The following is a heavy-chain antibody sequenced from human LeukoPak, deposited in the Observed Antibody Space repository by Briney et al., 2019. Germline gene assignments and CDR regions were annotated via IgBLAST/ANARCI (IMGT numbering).Heavy chain of an antibody. Sequence: ASVKVSCKAPGYTFTTSDINWVPKATGQGLEWMGWMNPISGKTGSAQKFKGRVTMPRTTSISTAYMGLGSRRSEDTALYYVATVRVPMAARPGNFDYWGQGTLVTVSS. J-gene: IGHJ4*02. CDR3: ATVRVPMAARPGNFDY. D-gene: IGHD6-6*01. CDR1: GYTFTTSD. V-gene: IGHV1-8*01. CDR2: MNPISGKT.